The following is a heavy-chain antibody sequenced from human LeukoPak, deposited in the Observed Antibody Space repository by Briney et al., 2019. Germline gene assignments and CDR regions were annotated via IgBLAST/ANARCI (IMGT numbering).Heavy chain of an antibody. CDR2: IYYTGST. D-gene: IGHD3-10*01. CDR1: GGSINSYY. Sequence: SETLSLTCTVSGGSINSYYWSWIRQPPGKGLEWIGYIYYTGSTNYNPSLKSRVTISVDTSKNQFSLKLSSVTAADTAVYYCARGYGSGSYYSPPPATEYFQHWGQGTLVTVSS. J-gene: IGHJ1*01. CDR3: ARGYGSGSYYSPPPATEYFQH. V-gene: IGHV4-59*01.